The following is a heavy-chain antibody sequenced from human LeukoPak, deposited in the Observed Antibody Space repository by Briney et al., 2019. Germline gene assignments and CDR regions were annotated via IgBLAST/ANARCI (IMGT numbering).Heavy chain of an antibody. CDR1: GFTFSSYG. V-gene: IGHV3-23*01. CDR2: ISSSGGST. D-gene: IGHD6-13*01. Sequence: AGSLRLSCAASGFTFSSYGMSWVRQAPGMGLEGVSAISSSGGSTYYADSVKGRFTISRDNSKNTLYLQMNSLRAEDTAVYYCAKKSGVAAAGDSDYWGQGTLVTVSS. CDR3: AKKSGVAAAGDSDY. J-gene: IGHJ4*02.